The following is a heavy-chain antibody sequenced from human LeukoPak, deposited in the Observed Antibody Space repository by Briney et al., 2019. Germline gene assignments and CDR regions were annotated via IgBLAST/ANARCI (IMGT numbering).Heavy chain of an antibody. CDR1: GFTFSSYG. CDR3: AKDLGDGSGPDY. Sequence: GRSLRLSCAASGFTFSSYGMHWVRQAPGKGLEWVAVISYDGSNKYYADSVKGRFTISRDNSENTLYLQVNSLRAEDTAVYYCAKDLGDGSGPDYWGQGTLVTVSS. CDR2: ISYDGSNK. D-gene: IGHD3-10*01. V-gene: IGHV3-30*18. J-gene: IGHJ4*02.